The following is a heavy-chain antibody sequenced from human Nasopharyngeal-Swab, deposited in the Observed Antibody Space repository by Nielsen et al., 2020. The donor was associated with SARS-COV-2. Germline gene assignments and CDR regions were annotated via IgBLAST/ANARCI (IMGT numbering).Heavy chain of an antibody. D-gene: IGHD2-21*02. CDR2: ISSSSSTI. J-gene: IGHJ4*02. V-gene: IGHV3-48*01. Sequence: GESLKISCAASGFTFSSYSMNWVRQAPGKGLEWVSYISSSSSTIYYADSVKGRFTISRDNSKNTLFLQLNSLRPEGTAVYYCTRRMTAWGFFDYWGQGALVTVSS. CDR3: TRRMTAWGFFDY. CDR1: GFTFSSYS.